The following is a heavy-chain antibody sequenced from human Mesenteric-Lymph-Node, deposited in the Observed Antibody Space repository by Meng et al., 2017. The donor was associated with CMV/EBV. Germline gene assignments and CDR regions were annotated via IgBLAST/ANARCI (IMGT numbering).Heavy chain of an antibody. CDR2: IYYSGST. CDR3: ARQRENYDFWSDL. Sequence: SGGSIRSSSYYWGWIRQPPGKGLEWIGSIYYSGSTYYNPSLKSRVTISVDTSKNQFSLKLSSVTAADTAVYYCARQRENYDFWSDLWGQGTLVTVSS. CDR1: GGSIRSSSYY. J-gene: IGHJ5*02. V-gene: IGHV4-39*01. D-gene: IGHD3-3*01.